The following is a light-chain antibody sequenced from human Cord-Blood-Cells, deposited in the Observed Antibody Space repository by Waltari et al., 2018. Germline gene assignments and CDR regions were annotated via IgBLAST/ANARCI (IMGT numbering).Light chain of an antibody. V-gene: IGLV2-23*01. CDR1: SSDVGRYNF. J-gene: IGLJ3*02. CDR2: EGS. CDR3: CSYAGSSTWV. Sequence: QSALTQPASVSGSPGQSITISCTGTSSDVGRYNFVPWYQQHPGKAPKLMIYEGSKRPSGVSNRFSGSKSGNTASLTISGLQAEDEADYYCCSYAGSSTWVFGGGTKLTVL.